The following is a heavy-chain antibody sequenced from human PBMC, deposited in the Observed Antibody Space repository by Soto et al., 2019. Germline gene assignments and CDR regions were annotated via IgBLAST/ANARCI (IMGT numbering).Heavy chain of an antibody. V-gene: IGHV4-4*02. CDR2: IYHSGST. J-gene: IGHJ4*02. CDR1: GGSISSSIW. D-gene: IGHD3-22*01. CDR3: ASLSDYDSSGYSY. Sequence: KTSETLSLTCAVSGGSISSSIWWSWVRQPPGKGLEWIGEIYHSGSTNYNPSLKSRVTISVDKSKNQFSLKLSSVTAADTAVYYCASLSDYDSSGYSYWGQGTLVTVSS.